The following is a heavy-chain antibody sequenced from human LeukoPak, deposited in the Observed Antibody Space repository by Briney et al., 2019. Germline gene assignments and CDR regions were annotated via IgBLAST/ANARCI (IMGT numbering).Heavy chain of an antibody. Sequence: SETLSLTCAVYGGSFSGYYWSWIRQPPGKGLEWIGEINHSGSTNYNPSLESRVTISVDTSKNQFSLKLSSVTAADTAVYYCARSNANWGRRVGINWFDPWGQGTLVTVSS. D-gene: IGHD7-27*01. V-gene: IGHV4-34*01. J-gene: IGHJ5*02. CDR1: GGSFSGYY. CDR3: ARSNANWGRRVGINWFDP. CDR2: INHSGST.